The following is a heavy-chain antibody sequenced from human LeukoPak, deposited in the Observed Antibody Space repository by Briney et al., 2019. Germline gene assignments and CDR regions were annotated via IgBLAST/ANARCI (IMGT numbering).Heavy chain of an antibody. CDR3: ARDGGDIVVVPAAIPNWFDP. CDR2: INPNSGGT. D-gene: IGHD2-2*01. J-gene: IGHJ5*02. CDR1: GYTFTGYY. V-gene: IGHV1-2*06. Sequence: ASVKVSXKASGYTFTGYYMHWVRQAPGQGLEWMGRINPNSGGTNYAQKFQGRVTMTRDTSISTAYMELSRLRSDDTAVYYCARDGGDIVVVPAAIPNWFDPWGQGALVTVSS.